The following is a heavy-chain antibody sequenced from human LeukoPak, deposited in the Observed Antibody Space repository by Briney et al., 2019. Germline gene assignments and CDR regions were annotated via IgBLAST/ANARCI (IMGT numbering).Heavy chain of an antibody. D-gene: IGHD5-18*01. CDR3: ASSGGQLWLPPAPPAN. J-gene: IGHJ4*02. CDR2: INHSGST. Sequence: SETLSLTCAVYGGSFSGYYWSWIRQPPGKGLEWIGEINHSGSTNYNPSLRSRVTLSVDTSKNQFSLKLSSVTAADTAVYYCASSGGQLWLPPAPPANWGQGTLVTVSS. CDR1: GGSFSGYY. V-gene: IGHV4-34*01.